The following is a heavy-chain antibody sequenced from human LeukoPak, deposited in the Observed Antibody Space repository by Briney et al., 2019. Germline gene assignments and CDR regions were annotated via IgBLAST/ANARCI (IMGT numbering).Heavy chain of an antibody. V-gene: IGHV3-20*04. CDR3: ARPKGPHAFDI. J-gene: IGHJ3*02. CDR2: INCSGGST. CDR1: GFAFDEHG. Sequence: GGSLRLSCTASGFAFDEHGMSWVRQVPGKGLEWVSGINCSGGSTGYADPLRGRFTISRDNAKNSLYLQMNSLRAEDTAVYYCARPKGPHAFDIWGQGTMVTVSS.